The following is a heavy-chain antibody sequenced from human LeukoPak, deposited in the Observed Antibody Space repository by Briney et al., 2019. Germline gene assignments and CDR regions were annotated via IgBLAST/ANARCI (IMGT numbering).Heavy chain of an antibody. J-gene: IGHJ6*02. Sequence: PGGSLRLSCAASGFTFSDYYMSWIRQAPGKGLEWVSYISSSGSTIYYADSVKGRFTISRDNAKNSLYLQMNSLRAEDTAVYYCARGPIPDYYYYYGMDVWGQGTTVTVSS. CDR2: ISSSGSTI. CDR3: ARGPIPDYYYYYGMDV. CDR1: GFTFSDYY. V-gene: IGHV3-11*01.